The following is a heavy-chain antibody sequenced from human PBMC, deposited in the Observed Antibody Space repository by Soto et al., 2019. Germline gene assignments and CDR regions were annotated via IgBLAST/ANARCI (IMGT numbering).Heavy chain of an antibody. CDR2: INHSGST. D-gene: IGHD4-4*01. CDR1: GGSISSYY. Sequence: PSETLSLTCTVSGGSISSYYWSWIRQPPGKGLEWIGEINHSGSTNYNPSLKSRVTISVDTSKNHFSLKLSSVTAADTAVYYCARDGYTLTPNYYYGMDVWGQGTTVT. CDR3: ARDGYTLTPNYYYGMDV. J-gene: IGHJ6*02. V-gene: IGHV4-34*01.